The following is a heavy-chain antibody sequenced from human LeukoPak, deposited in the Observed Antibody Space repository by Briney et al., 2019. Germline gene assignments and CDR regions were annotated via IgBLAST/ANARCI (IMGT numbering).Heavy chain of an antibody. CDR3: ARDYYSGSYYFPFDY. CDR1: GFTFSSYS. CDR2: ITSSSSYI. V-gene: IGHV3-21*01. J-gene: IGHJ4*02. D-gene: IGHD1-26*01. Sequence: GGSLRLSCAASGFTFSSYSMNWVRQAPGKGLEWVSSITSSSSYIYYADSVKGRFTISRDNAKNSLYLQMNSLGAEDTAVYYCARDYYSGSYYFPFDYWGQGTLVTVSS.